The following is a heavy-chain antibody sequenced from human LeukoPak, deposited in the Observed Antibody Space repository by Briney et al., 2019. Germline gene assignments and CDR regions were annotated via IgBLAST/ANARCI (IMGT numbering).Heavy chain of an antibody. CDR2: IWHDGSYE. CDR1: GFTFSRYG. D-gene: IGHD1-26*01. V-gene: IGHV3-33*06. J-gene: IGHJ4*02. Sequence: GGSLRPSCAASGFTFSRYGMHWVRQAPGKGLEWVAVIWHDGSYEYYADSVKGRFTISRDSSKNTLYLQMNSLRAEDTAVYYCAKDGVGATSLDCWGQGTLATVSS. CDR3: AKDGVGATSLDC.